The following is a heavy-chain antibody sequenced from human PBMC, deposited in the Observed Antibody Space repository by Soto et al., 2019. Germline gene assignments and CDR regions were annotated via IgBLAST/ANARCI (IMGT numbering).Heavy chain of an antibody. CDR2: ISGSGGST. J-gene: IGHJ4*02. CDR3: AKQEEDIVVVPAAIDY. V-gene: IGHV3-23*01. D-gene: IGHD2-2*01. CDR1: GFTFSSYA. Sequence: EVQLLESGGGLVQPGGSLRLSCAASGFTFSSYAMSWVRQAPGKGLEWVSAISGSGGSTYYADSVKGRFTISKDNSTNTLYLQMNSLRAEDTAVYYCAKQEEDIVVVPAAIDYWGQGTLVTVSS.